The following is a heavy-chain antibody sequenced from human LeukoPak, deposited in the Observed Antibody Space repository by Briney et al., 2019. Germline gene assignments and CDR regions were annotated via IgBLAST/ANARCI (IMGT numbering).Heavy chain of an antibody. J-gene: IGHJ4*02. CDR2: INHSGST. CDR3: AQTLEVSTITVHY. CDR1: GGSISSYY. D-gene: IGHD2-8*02. Sequence: PSETLSLTCTVSGGSISSYYWSWIRQPPGKGLEWIGEINHSGSTTYNPSLRSRVTISVDTSKKHFSLKLTSVTAADTAVYFCAQTLEVSTITVHYWGQGTLVTVSS. V-gene: IGHV4-34*01.